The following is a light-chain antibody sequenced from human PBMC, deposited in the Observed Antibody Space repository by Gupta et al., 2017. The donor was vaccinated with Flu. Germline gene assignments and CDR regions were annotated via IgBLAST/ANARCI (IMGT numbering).Light chain of an antibody. CDR2: KAS. CDR1: QSISSW. CDR3: QQYNSYPWT. V-gene: IGKV1-5*03. Sequence: DIQMTKSPSTLSASVGDRVTITCRASQSISSWFAWYQQKPGKAPKLLIYKASSLESGVPSRFSGSGSGTEFTLTISSLQPDDFATYYCQQYNSYPWTFGQGTKVDIK. J-gene: IGKJ1*01.